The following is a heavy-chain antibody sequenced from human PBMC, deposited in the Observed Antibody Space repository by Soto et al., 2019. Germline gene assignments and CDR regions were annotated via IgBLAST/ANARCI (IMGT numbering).Heavy chain of an antibody. Sequence: QVQLVQSGAEVKKPGASVKVSCKTSGYTFTSYGISWVRQAPGEGLEWMGWISAYNGNTNYAQKLQGRVTMTTDTSTRTAYMELRSMRSDDTAVYYCARDQSYGGAFDYWGQGTLVTVSS. CDR1: GYTFTSYG. J-gene: IGHJ4*02. CDR2: ISAYNGNT. V-gene: IGHV1-18*01. CDR3: ARDQSYGGAFDY. D-gene: IGHD2-21*01.